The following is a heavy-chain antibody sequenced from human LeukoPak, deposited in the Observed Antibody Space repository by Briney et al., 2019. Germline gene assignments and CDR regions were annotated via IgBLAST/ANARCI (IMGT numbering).Heavy chain of an antibody. J-gene: IGHJ4*02. CDR2: INHSGST. D-gene: IGHD3-22*01. Sequence: SETLSLTCAVYGGSFSGYYWSWIRQPPGKGLEWIGEINHSGSTNYNPSLKSRVTISVDTSKNQFSLKLSSVTAADTAVYYCARSPIGRPYDSSGYGRRGFDYWGQGTLVTVSS. CDR1: GGSFSGYY. CDR3: ARSPIGRPYDSSGYGRRGFDY. V-gene: IGHV4-34*01.